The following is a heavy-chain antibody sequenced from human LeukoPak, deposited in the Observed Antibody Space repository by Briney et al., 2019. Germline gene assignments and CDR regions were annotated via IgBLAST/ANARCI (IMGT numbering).Heavy chain of an antibody. D-gene: IGHD3-22*01. Sequence: SETLSLTCAVYGGSFSGYYWGWIRQPPGKGLEWIGSIYYSGSTYYNPSLKSRVTISVDTSKNQFSLKLSSVTAADTAVYYCARDSRYYYDSSGYEYYFDYWGQGTLVTVSS. V-gene: IGHV4-34*01. CDR3: ARDSRYYYDSSGYEYYFDY. CDR1: GGSFSGYY. J-gene: IGHJ4*02. CDR2: IYYSGST.